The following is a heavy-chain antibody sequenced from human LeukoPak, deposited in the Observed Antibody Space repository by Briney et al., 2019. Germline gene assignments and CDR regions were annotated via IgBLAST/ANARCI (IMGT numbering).Heavy chain of an antibody. CDR3: ARPRSDWGAFDI. CDR2: ISSSGSTI. V-gene: IGHV3-48*03. D-gene: IGHD7-27*01. J-gene: IGHJ3*02. CDR1: GFTFSNYE. Sequence: GGSLRLSCAASGFTFSNYEMNWVRQAPGKGLEWVSYISSSGSTIYYADSVRGRFTISRDDAKNSLHLQMNSLRAEDTAVYYCARPRSDWGAFDIWGQGTMVTVSS.